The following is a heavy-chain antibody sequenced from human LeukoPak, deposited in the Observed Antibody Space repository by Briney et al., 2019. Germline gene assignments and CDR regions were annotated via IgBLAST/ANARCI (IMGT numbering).Heavy chain of an antibody. J-gene: IGHJ3*02. Sequence: SETLSLTCTVSGGSISTYFWSWIRQPPGKGLEWIGRIYTSGSTNYNPSLKSRVTMSVDTSKNQFSLKLSSVTAADTAVYYCARALNWNYPDAFDIWGQGTMVTVSS. D-gene: IGHD1-7*01. CDR3: ARALNWNYPDAFDI. V-gene: IGHV4-4*07. CDR1: GGSISTYF. CDR2: IYTSGST.